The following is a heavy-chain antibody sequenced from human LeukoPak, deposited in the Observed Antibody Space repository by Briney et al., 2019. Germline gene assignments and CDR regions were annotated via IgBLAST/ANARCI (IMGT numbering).Heavy chain of an antibody. D-gene: IGHD4-23*01. CDR3: TRDRMTTVVDYYYYGMDV. CDR2: IRSKAYGGTT. V-gene: IGHV3-49*03. Sequence: GGSLRLSCTASGFTFGDYAMSWFRQAPGKGLEWVGFIRSKAYGGTTEYAASVKGRFTSSRDESKSIAYLQMNSLKTEDTAVYYCTRDRMTTVVDYYYYGMDVWGQGTTVTVSS. J-gene: IGHJ6*02. CDR1: GFTFGDYA.